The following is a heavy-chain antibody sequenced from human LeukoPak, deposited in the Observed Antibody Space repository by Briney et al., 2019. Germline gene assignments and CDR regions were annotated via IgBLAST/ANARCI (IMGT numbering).Heavy chain of an antibody. CDR2: INSDGSST. J-gene: IGHJ3*02. CDR1: GFTFITFW. Sequence: PGGSLRLSCAASGFTFITFWMYWVRQAPGKGLVCVSRINSDGSSTNYADSVKGRFTISRDNAKNTVYLQMNSLRAEDAAVYYCTRVAHIRDAFDIWGQGTMVTVSS. V-gene: IGHV3-74*01. CDR3: TRVAHIRDAFDI. D-gene: IGHD2-21*01.